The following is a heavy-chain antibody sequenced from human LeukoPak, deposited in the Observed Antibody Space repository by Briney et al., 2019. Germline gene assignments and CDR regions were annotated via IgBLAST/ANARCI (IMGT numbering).Heavy chain of an antibody. J-gene: IGHJ5*02. Sequence: GGSLRLSCAASGFTFSSSDMHWLRQAPGKGLEWVAFIRSDGSDKYYADSVKGRFTISRDNSKNTLYLQMNSLRAEDAAVYYCARDTAEMATISNWFDPWGQGTLVTVSS. D-gene: IGHD5-24*01. CDR3: ARDTAEMATISNWFDP. CDR1: GFTFSSSD. CDR2: IRSDGSDK. V-gene: IGHV3-30*02.